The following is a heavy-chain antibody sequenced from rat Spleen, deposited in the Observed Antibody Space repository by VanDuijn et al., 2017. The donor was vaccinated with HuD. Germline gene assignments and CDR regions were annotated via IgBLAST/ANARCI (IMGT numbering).Heavy chain of an antibody. CDR3: AREGIYSGVMDA. CDR2: KWNNGGT. D-gene: IGHD1-1*01. CDR1: GFSLSSYG. V-gene: IGHV2-13*01. J-gene: IGHJ4*01. Sequence: QVQLKESGPGLVQPSQTLSLTCTVSGFSLSSYGVIWVRQSPGKGLEWMGVKWNNGGTDYNSAIKSRLSISRDTSKSQVFLKMNSLQTEDIATYYCAREGIYSGVMDAWGQGASVTVSS.